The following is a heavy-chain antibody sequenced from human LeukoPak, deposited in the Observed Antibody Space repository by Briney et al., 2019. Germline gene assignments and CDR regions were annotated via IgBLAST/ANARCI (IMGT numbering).Heavy chain of an antibody. V-gene: IGHV3-23*01. J-gene: IGHJ6*03. Sequence: PGGSLRLSCAASGFTFSSYGMSWVRQAPGKGLEWVSAISGSGGSTYYADSVKGRFTISRDNSKSTLYLQMNSLRAEDTAVYYCANDENQLLRGGYYYHYYMDVWGKGTTVTISS. D-gene: IGHD2-2*01. CDR2: ISGSGGST. CDR1: GFTFSSYG. CDR3: ANDENQLLRGGYYYHYYMDV.